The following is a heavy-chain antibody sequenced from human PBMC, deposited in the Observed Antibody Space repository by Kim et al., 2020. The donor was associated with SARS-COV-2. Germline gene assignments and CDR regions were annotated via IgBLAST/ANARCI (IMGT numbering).Heavy chain of an antibody. D-gene: IGHD3-10*01. V-gene: IGHV3-11*06. CDR2: ISSSSSYT. CDR3: TRVGAGATPRPYYFDY. Sequence: GGSLRLSCAASGFTFSDYYMSWIRQAPGKGLEWVSYISSSSSYTNYADSVKGRFTISRDNAKNSLYLQMNSLRAEDTAVYYCTRVGAGATPRPYYFDYWGQGTLVTVSS. CDR1: GFTFSDYY. J-gene: IGHJ4*02.